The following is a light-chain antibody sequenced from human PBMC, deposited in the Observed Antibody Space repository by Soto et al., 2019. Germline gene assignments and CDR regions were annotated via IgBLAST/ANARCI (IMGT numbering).Light chain of an antibody. V-gene: IGLV1-47*02. CDR3: AAWDASLSACV. Sequence: QAVVTQPPSASGTAGQVVTISCSGGDSNIGSNSVYWYQHLPRMAPKLLIYYNNQRPSGVPDRFSGSRSGTSASLAIVGLRSEDEAVYYCAAWDASLSACVFGNGTKLNVL. CDR1: DSNIGSNS. J-gene: IGLJ1*01. CDR2: YNN.